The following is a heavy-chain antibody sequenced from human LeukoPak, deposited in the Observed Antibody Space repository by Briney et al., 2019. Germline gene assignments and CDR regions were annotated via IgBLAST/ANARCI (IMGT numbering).Heavy chain of an antibody. CDR1: GYTFTSYD. D-gene: IGHD2-15*01. CDR2: MNPNSGNT. CDR3: ARAGYCSGGSCQIGGYYYYYYGMDV. J-gene: IGHJ6*02. V-gene: IGHV1-8*02. Sequence: ASVKVSCKASGYTFTSYDINWVRQATGQGLEWMGWMNPNSGNTGYAQKLQGRVTMTTDTSTSTAYMELRSLRSDDTAVYYCARAGYCSGGSCQIGGYYYYYYGMDVWGQGTTVTVSS.